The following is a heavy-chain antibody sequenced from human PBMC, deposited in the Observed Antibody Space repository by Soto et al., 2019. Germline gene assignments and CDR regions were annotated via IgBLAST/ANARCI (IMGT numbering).Heavy chain of an antibody. CDR3: VRERGLSSFYGMDV. V-gene: IGHV3-21*01. Sequence: GGSLRLSCEASGFTLTTYTMNWVRQASGKGLEWVSSITSSSGHIYYADSVKGRFTISRDNARNSLYLQMNSLRAEDTAVYYCVRERGLSSFYGMDVWGRGTTVTVS. J-gene: IGHJ6*02. D-gene: IGHD3-10*01. CDR2: ITSSSGHI. CDR1: GFTLTTYT.